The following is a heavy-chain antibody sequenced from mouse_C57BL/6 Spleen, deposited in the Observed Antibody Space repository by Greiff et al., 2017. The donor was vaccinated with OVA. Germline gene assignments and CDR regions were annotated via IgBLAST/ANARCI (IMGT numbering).Heavy chain of an antibody. Sequence: QVQLQQSGAELVRPGASVTLSCKASGYTFTDYEMHWVKQTPVHGLEWIGAIDPETGGTSYNQKFKGKAILTAAKSSSTAYMELRSLTSEDSAVYYCTRGWYHAMDCWGQGTSVTVSS. CDR3: TRGWYHAMDC. J-gene: IGHJ4*01. V-gene: IGHV1-15*01. D-gene: IGHD2-1*01. CDR1: GYTFTDYE. CDR2: IDPETGGT.